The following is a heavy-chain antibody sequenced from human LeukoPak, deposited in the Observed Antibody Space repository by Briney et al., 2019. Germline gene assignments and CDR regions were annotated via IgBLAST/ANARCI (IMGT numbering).Heavy chain of an antibody. CDR1: GYTLTELS. Sequence: ASVKVSCKVSGYTLTELSMHWVRQVPGKGLEWMGGFDPEDGETIYAQKFQGRVTMTEDTSTDTAYMELSSLRSEDTAVYYCATDLPERGSYPILYYWGQGTLVTVSS. V-gene: IGHV1-24*01. CDR3: ATDLPERGSYPILYY. J-gene: IGHJ4*02. D-gene: IGHD1-26*01. CDR2: FDPEDGET.